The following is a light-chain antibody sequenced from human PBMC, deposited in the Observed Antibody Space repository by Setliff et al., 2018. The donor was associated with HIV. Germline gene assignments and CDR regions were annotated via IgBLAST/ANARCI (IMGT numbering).Light chain of an antibody. V-gene: IGLV2-14*03. CDR3: CSYTSSLTYV. CDR2: DVT. Sequence: QSALTQPASVSGSPGQSITLSCTGTSSDVGSYNFVSWYQQHPGRAPKLMIYDVTKRSSGVSDRFSGSKSGNTASLTISGLQTEDEADYYCCSYTSSLTYVFGTGTKVTVL. CDR1: SSDVGSYNF. J-gene: IGLJ1*01.